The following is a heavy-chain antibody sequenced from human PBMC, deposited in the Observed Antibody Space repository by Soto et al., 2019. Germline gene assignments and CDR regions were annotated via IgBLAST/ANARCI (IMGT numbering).Heavy chain of an antibody. V-gene: IGHV4-30-2*01. Sequence: SETLSLTCAVSGGSISSGGYSWSWIRQPPGKGLEWIGYIYHSGSTYYNPSLKSRVTISVDRSKNQFSLKLSSVTAADTAVYYCARSEGRYWGQGTLVTVSS. CDR3: ARSEGRY. CDR2: IYHSGST. J-gene: IGHJ4*02. CDR1: GGSISSGGYS.